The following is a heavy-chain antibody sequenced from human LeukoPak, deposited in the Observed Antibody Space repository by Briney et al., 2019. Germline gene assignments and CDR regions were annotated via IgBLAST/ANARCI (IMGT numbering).Heavy chain of an antibody. CDR1: GGSISSSSYY. V-gene: IGHV4-39*01. CDR2: IYYSGST. J-gene: IGHJ6*03. Sequence: SETLSLTCTVSGGSISSSSYYWGWIRQPPGKGLEWIGSIYYSGSTYYNPSLKSRVTISVDTSKNQFSLKLSSVTAADTAVYYCASPSKYYDFWSGYSYYYYMDVWGKGTTVTVSS. D-gene: IGHD3-3*01. CDR3: ASPSKYYDFWSGYSYYYYMDV.